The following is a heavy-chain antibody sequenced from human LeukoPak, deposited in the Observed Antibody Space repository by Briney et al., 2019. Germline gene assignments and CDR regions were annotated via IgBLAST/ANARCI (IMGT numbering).Heavy chain of an antibody. CDR3: ARTKSGWYYSDY. CDR2: VYYSGTA. Sequence: SETLSLTCAVYGGSFSGYYWSWIRQPPGKGLELIGYVYYSGTANYNPSLESRVTILVDTSKNQFSLNLSSVTAADTAVYYCARTKSGWYYSDYWGQGTLVSVSS. J-gene: IGHJ4*02. CDR1: GGSFSGYY. D-gene: IGHD6-19*01. V-gene: IGHV4-59*08.